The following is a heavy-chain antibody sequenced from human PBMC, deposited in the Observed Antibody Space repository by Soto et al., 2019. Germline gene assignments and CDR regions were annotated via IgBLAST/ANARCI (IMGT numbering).Heavy chain of an antibody. J-gene: IGHJ4*02. D-gene: IGHD6-6*01. CDR1: GGTFSSYS. CDR3: AREKASSSTPNFDY. V-gene: IGHV1-69*13. CDR2: IIPIFGTA. Sequence: SVKVSWKASGGTFSSYSISWVLQAPGQGLEWMGGIIPIFGTANYAQKFQGRVTITADESTSTAYMELSSLRSEDTAVYYCAREKASSSTPNFDYWGQGTLVTVSS.